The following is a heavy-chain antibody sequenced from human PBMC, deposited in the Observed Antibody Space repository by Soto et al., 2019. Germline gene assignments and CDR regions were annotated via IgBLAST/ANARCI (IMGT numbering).Heavy chain of an antibody. CDR3: ARGPGTMAKIDY. Sequence: QVQLQESGPGLVKPSQTLSLTCTVSGGSISSGGYYWSWIRQHPGKGLEWIGYIYYSGSTYYDQSLKSRVTLSVDTSKNQFYLKLSSVTAAETAVYYCARGPGTMAKIDYWGQGTLVTVSS. V-gene: IGHV4-31*03. CDR1: GGSISSGGYY. CDR2: IYYSGST. J-gene: IGHJ4*02. D-gene: IGHD3-10*01.